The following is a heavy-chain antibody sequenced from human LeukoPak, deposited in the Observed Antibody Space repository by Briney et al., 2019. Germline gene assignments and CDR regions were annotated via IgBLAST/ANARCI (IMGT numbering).Heavy chain of an antibody. CDR2: ISYDGSNK. CDR1: GFTFSNYA. V-gene: IGHV3-30*04. J-gene: IGHJ5*02. Sequence: GGSLRLSCAASGFTFSNYAMHWVRQAPGKGLEWVSVISYDGSNKYYADSVKGRFTISRDNSMNTLYLQMNSLRAEDTAVYYCARGPYLKDENNWFDPWGQGTLVTVSS. CDR3: ARGPYLKDENNWFDP. D-gene: IGHD2-2*01.